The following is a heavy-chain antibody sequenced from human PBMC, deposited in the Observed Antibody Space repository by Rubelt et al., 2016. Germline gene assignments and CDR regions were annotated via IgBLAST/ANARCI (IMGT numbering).Heavy chain of an antibody. D-gene: IGHD1-26*01. CDR3: ASSSGSYYSLDY. CDR1: GYTFTGYY. V-gene: IGHV1-2*02. Sequence: QVQLVQSGAEVKKPGASVKVSCKASGYTFTGYYMHWVRQAPGQGLEWMGWINPNSGGTNYAQKVQGRVTRTRDTSISTAYMELSRLRSDDTAVYYCASSSGSYYSLDYWGQGTLVTVSS. J-gene: IGHJ4*02. CDR2: INPNSGGT.